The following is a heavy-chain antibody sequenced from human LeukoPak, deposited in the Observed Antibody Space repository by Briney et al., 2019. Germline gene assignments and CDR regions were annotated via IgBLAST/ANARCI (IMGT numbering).Heavy chain of an antibody. CDR1: GFTFSSYW. CDR3: AREGIAVAGRGDY. J-gene: IGHJ4*02. CDR2: INSDGSST. V-gene: IGHV3-74*01. Sequence: GGSLRLSCAASGFTFSSYWMHWVRQAPGKGLVWVSRINSDGSSTGYADSVKGRFTISRDNAKNTLYLQMNSLRAEDTAVYYCAREGIAVAGRGDYWGQGTLVTVSS. D-gene: IGHD6-19*01.